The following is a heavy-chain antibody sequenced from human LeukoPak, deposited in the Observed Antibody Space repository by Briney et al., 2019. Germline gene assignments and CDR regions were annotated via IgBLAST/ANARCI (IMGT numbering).Heavy chain of an antibody. V-gene: IGHV3-21*01. CDR1: GFTFSSYS. D-gene: IGHD3-22*01. Sequence: PGGSLRLSCAASGFTFSSYSMNWVRQAPGKGLEWVSSISSSSSYIYYADSVKGRFTISRDNAKNSLYLQMNSLRAEDTAVYYCARDSGRPNYDTARLDYGMDVWGQGTTVTVSS. CDR3: ARDSGRPNYDTARLDYGMDV. CDR2: ISSSSSYI. J-gene: IGHJ6*02.